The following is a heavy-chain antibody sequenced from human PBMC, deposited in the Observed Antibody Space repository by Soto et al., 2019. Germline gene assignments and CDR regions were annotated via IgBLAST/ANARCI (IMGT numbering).Heavy chain of an antibody. CDR2: IYNSGTT. CDR1: SGAINNHF. V-gene: IGHV4-4*07. J-gene: IGHJ4*02. Sequence: PSETLSLTCTVSSGAINNHFWSWIRQPAGKGLEWIGHIYNSGTTTYNPSLKSRVTMSIDPPKNRFSLQLSSVTAADTAVYYCARINGGSPDFWGQGTLVTVSS. D-gene: IGHD2-15*01. CDR3: ARINGGSPDF.